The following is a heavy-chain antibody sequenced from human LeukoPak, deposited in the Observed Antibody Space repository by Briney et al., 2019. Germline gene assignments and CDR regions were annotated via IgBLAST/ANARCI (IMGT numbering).Heavy chain of an antibody. V-gene: IGHV1-2*02. D-gene: IGHD1-7*01. CDR2: INPNSGGT. J-gene: IGHJ6*03. Sequence: ASVKVSCKASGYTFTGYYMHWVRQAPGQGLEWMGWINPNSGGTNYAQKFQGRVTMARDTSISAAYMELSRLRSDDTAVYYCARDSLELGYYYYYYMDVWGKGTTVTVSS. CDR1: GYTFTGYY. CDR3: ARDSLELGYYYYYYMDV.